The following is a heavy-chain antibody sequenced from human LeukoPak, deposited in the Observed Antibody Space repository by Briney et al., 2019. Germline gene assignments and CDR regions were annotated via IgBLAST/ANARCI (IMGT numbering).Heavy chain of an antibody. J-gene: IGHJ4*02. CDR3: ARGPPLRFLEWLSPFDY. CDR2: ISSSSSTI. CDR1: GFTFSSYS. D-gene: IGHD3-3*01. V-gene: IGHV3-48*01. Sequence: GGSLRLSCAASGFTFSSYSMNWVRQAPGKGLEWVSYISSSSSTIYYADSVKGRFTISRDNAKNSLYLQMNSLRAEDTAVYYCARGPPLRFLEWLSPFDYWGQGTLVTVSS.